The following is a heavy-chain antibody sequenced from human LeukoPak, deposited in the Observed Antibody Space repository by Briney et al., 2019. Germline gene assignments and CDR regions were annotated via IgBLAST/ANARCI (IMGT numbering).Heavy chain of an antibody. Sequence: GASVKVSCKASGYTFTNYAMNWARQAPGQGLEWMGWINPNTGNPTYAQGFTGRFVFSLDTSVTTTYLQISGLKAEDTAVYYCARAYQRLGGLSFPDSWGQGTLVTVSS. CDR1: GYTFTNYA. J-gene: IGHJ5*01. D-gene: IGHD3-16*02. CDR3: ARAYQRLGGLSFPDS. CDR2: INPNTGNP. V-gene: IGHV7-4-1*02.